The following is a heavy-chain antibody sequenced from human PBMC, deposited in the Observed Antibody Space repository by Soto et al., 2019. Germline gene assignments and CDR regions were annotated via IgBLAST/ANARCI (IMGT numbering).Heavy chain of an antibody. CDR3: ARGRARSSCTGY. V-gene: IGHV1-8*01. D-gene: IGHD6-13*01. J-gene: IGHJ4*02. CDR1: VYTFTSYD. CDR2: MNPNSGNT. Sequence: GASVKVSCKASVYTFTSYDINWVRQATGQGLEWMGWMNPNSGNTGYAQKFQGRVTMTRNTSISTAYMELSSLRSEDTAVYYCARGRARSSCTGYWGQGTLVTVSS.